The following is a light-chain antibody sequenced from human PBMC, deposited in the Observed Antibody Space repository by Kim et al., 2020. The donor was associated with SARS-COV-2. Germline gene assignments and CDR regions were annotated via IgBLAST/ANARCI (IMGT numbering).Light chain of an antibody. CDR1: QSVLFSSNNKNY. J-gene: IGKJ5*01. CDR3: QQYYSTPQT. V-gene: IGKV4-1*01. CDR2: WAS. Sequence: IVMTQSPDSLAVSLGERATINCKSSQSVLFSSNNKNYLAWYQQKPGQPPKLLIYWASTRESGVPDRFSGSGSGTDFTLTISSLQAEDVAVYHCQQYYSTPQTFGGGTQLDIK.